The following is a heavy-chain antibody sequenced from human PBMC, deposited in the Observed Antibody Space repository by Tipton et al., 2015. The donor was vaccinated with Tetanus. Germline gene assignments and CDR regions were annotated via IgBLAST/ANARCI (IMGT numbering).Heavy chain of an antibody. Sequence: QSGAEVKKPGASVKVSCKASGYTFTSYDINWVRQATGQGLEWMGWMNPNSGNTGYAQKFQGRVTMTRNTSISTAYMELSSLRSEDTAVYYCARSSTSRYSYGSGYWGQGTLVTVSS. CDR1: GYTFTSYD. J-gene: IGHJ4*02. CDR3: ARSSTSRYSYGSGY. V-gene: IGHV1-8*01. CDR2: MNPNSGNT. D-gene: IGHD5-18*01.